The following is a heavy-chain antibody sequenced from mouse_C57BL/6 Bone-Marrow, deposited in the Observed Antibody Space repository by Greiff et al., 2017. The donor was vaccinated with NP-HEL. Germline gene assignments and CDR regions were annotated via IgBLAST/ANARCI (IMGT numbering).Heavy chain of an antibody. Sequence: QVQLKESGAELVRPGTSVKMSCKASGYTFTNYWIGWAKQRPGHGLEWIGDIYPGGGYTNYNEKFKGKATLTADKSSSTAYMQFSSLTSEDSAIYYCARSNDGYSFAYWGQGTLVTVSA. CDR3: ARSNDGYSFAY. CDR1: GYTFTNYW. D-gene: IGHD2-3*01. J-gene: IGHJ3*01. V-gene: IGHV1-63*01. CDR2: IYPGGGYT.